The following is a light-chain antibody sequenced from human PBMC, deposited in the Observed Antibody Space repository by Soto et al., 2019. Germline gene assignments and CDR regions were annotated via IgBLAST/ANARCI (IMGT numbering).Light chain of an antibody. CDR2: KAS. Sequence: DIQMTQSPSTLSASVGDRVTITCRASQSISSWLAWYQQKPGKAPKLLIYKASSLESGVPSRFSGSGSGTEFTLTISSLQADDFGAYYCQQYNSYSPLTFGGGTKVEIK. CDR1: QSISSW. J-gene: IGKJ4*01. V-gene: IGKV1-5*03. CDR3: QQYNSYSPLT.